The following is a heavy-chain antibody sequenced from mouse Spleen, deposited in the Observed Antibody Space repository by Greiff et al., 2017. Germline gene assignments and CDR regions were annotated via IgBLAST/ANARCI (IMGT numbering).Heavy chain of an antibody. CDR2: ISSGSSTI. J-gene: IGHJ2*01. CDR3: ARPDY. V-gene: IGHV5-17*02. Sequence: EVKLVESGGGLVQPGGSRKLSCAASGFTFSSFGMHWVRQAPEKGLEWVAYISSGSSTIYYADTVKGRFTISRDNAKNTLFLQMTSLRSEDTAMYYCARPDYWGQGTTLTVSS. CDR1: GFTFSSFG.